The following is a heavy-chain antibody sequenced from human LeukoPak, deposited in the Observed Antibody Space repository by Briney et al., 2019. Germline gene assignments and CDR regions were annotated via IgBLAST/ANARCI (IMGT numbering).Heavy chain of an antibody. J-gene: IGHJ4*02. CDR1: GGSISSYY. D-gene: IGHD5-18*01. CDR2: IYYSGST. V-gene: IGHV4-59*01. CDR3: AREVARIQLFDY. Sequence: PSETLSLTCTVSGGSISSYYWSWIRQPPGKGLEWIGTIYYSGSTKNNPSLKSRVTISVDTSKNQFSLKLSSVTAADTAVYYCAREVARIQLFDYWGQGTLVTVSS.